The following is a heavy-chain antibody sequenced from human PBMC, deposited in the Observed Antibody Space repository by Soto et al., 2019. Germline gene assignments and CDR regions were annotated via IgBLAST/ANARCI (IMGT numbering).Heavy chain of an antibody. CDR3: ARGIDWYYDFWSGYSTRYYYYYMDV. CDR2: IKQDGSEK. CDR1: GFTFSSYW. Sequence: GGSLRLSCAASGFTFSSYWMSWVRQAPGKGLEWVANIKQDGSEKYYVDSVKGRFTISRDNAKNSLYLQMNSLRAEDTAVYYCARGIDWYYDFWSGYSTRYYYYYMDVWGKGTTVTVSS. J-gene: IGHJ6*03. V-gene: IGHV3-7*01. D-gene: IGHD3-3*01.